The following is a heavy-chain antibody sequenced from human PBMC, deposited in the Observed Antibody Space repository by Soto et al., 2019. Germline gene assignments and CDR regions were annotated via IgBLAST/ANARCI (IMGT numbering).Heavy chain of an antibody. J-gene: IGHJ6*04. V-gene: IGHV3-23*01. CDR2: IGDSGAST. CDR3: AKGVELDV. CDR1: GFSFSSFA. D-gene: IGHD1-26*01. Sequence: EVLLLESGGGLVQPGGSLRLSCEASGFSFSSFAMNWVRQAPGNGLEWVSAIGDSGASTYYADSVKGRFTISRDNSRNTLYLPLNSLRAEDTAVYYCAKGVELDVWGNGTTVTVSS.